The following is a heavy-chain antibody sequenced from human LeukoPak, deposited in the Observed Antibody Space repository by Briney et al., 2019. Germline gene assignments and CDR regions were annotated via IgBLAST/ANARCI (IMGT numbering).Heavy chain of an antibody. CDR1: GYTFIGDY. CDR3: ARDRGYGYVNYSDY. Sequence: ASVKVSCKASGYTFIGDYMHWMRQAPGQGLEWMGWINPYRGDTKYAQKFQGRVTMTRDTSISTAYMDLSRLTSDDTAVYYCARDRGYGYVNYSDYWGQGTLVTVSS. D-gene: IGHD5-18*01. V-gene: IGHV1-2*02. CDR2: INPYRGDT. J-gene: IGHJ4*02.